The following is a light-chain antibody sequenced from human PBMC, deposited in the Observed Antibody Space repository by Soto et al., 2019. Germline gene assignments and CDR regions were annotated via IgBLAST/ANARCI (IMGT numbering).Light chain of an antibody. CDR3: QQGYSTTWT. Sequence: DIQMTQSPSSLSASVGDRVTITCRASQSISTYLNWYQQKPGKAPKLLIFATSSLQSGVPSRFSGRGSGTDFTLTIGSLKPEDFATYYCQQGYSTTWTFGQGTKVEIK. J-gene: IGKJ1*01. CDR1: QSISTY. V-gene: IGKV1-39*01. CDR2: ATS.